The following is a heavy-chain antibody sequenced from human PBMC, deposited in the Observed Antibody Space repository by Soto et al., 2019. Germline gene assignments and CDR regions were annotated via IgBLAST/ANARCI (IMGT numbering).Heavy chain of an antibody. D-gene: IGHD2-8*01. V-gene: IGHV3-23*01. Sequence: GGSLRLSCVASGFIFNKNDMSWVRQAAGKGLEWVSGISGSGGTTYYADSVKGRFTISRDNAKNSLYLQMNSLRAEDTAVYYCARMTDIVLMVYAIPGLGYFDYWGQGTLVTVSS. CDR1: GFIFNKND. J-gene: IGHJ4*02. CDR3: ARMTDIVLMVYAIPGLGYFDY. CDR2: ISGSGGTT.